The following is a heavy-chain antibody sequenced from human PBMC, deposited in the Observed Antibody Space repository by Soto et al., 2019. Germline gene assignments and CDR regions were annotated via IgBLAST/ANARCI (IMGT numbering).Heavy chain of an antibody. CDR3: ARSNYDFWSGGSLDI. Sequence: PGGSLRLSCAASGFSFGSYLMNWVRQAPGKGLEWVANIKQDGSQKYYVDSVKGRFTISRDNAKNSLYLQMNSLRAEDTAIYYCARSNYDFWSGGSLDIWGQGTMVTVSS. D-gene: IGHD3-3*01. CDR1: GFSFGSYL. V-gene: IGHV3-7*03. CDR2: IKQDGSQK. J-gene: IGHJ3*02.